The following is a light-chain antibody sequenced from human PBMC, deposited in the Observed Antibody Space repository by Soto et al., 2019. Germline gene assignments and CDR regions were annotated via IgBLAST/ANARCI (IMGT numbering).Light chain of an antibody. J-gene: IGKJ1*01. CDR2: KAS. Sequence: DIQMTQSPPSLSASVGDRVTITCRASQTISSWLAWYQQKQGKXHKLLIYKASTLKSGVPSRFSGSGSGTEGTITISTLQPSDCETYDCQQYNSYPWTFGQGTKVDIK. CDR1: QTISSW. CDR3: QQYNSYPWT. V-gene: IGKV1-5*03.